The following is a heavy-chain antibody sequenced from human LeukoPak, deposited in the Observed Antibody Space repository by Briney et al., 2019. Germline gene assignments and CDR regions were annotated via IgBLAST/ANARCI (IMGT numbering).Heavy chain of an antibody. D-gene: IGHD6-19*01. J-gene: IGHJ4*02. Sequence: SETLSLTCAVSGYSISSGYYWGWIRLPPGKGLEWIGSIYHSGSTYYNPSLKSRVTISVDTSKNQFSLKLSSVTAADTAVYYCARALYSSGWYFINWGQGTLVTVFS. CDR3: ARALYSSGWYFIN. CDR1: GYSISSGYY. CDR2: IYHSGST. V-gene: IGHV4-38-2*01.